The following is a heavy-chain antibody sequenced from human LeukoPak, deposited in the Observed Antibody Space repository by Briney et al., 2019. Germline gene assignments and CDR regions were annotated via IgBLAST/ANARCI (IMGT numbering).Heavy chain of an antibody. V-gene: IGHV4-59*01. CDR1: GGSISSYY. CDR3: ARDSYDSSGNYRSFDY. J-gene: IGHJ4*02. Sequence: SETLSLTCTVSGGSISSYYWSWIRQPPGKGLEWIGYFYYSGSTNYNPSLKSRVTISVDTSKNQFSLKLSSVTAADTAMYYCARDSYDSSGNYRSFDYWGQGTQVTVSS. D-gene: IGHD3-22*01. CDR2: FYYSGST.